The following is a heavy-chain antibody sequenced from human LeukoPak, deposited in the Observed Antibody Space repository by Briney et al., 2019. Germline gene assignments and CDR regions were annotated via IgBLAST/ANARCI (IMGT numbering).Heavy chain of an antibody. D-gene: IGHD6-19*01. Sequence: GGSLRLSCAASGFTFSNAWMTWVRQAPGKGLEWVGRIKSNADGGTTDYASPVKQRFTISRDDSQNTLFLQMNSLKTEDTAVYYCTRGSSGWYFDSWGQGTLVTVSS. V-gene: IGHV3-15*01. CDR2: IKSNADGGTT. CDR3: TRGSSGWYFDS. J-gene: IGHJ4*02. CDR1: GFTFSNAW.